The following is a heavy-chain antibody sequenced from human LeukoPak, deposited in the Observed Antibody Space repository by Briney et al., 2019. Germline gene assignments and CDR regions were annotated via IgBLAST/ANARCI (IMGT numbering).Heavy chain of an antibody. Sequence: SETLSLTCTVSGGSISSYYWSWIRQPPGKGLEWIGYIYYSGSTNYNPSLKSRVTISVDTSKNQFSLKLSSVTAADTAVYYCARDRVVPAAPSYHYYMDVWGKGTTVTVSS. J-gene: IGHJ6*03. CDR1: GGSISSYY. CDR2: IYYSGST. V-gene: IGHV4-59*01. D-gene: IGHD2-2*01. CDR3: ARDRVVPAAPSYHYYMDV.